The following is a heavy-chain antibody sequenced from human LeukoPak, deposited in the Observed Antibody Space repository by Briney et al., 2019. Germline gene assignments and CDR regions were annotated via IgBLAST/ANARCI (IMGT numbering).Heavy chain of an antibody. CDR1: GGTFSSYA. V-gene: IGHV1-69*13. CDR3: ARRHYDFWSGYYRSFWFDP. CDR2: IIPIFGTA. J-gene: IGHJ5*02. Sequence: SVKVSCKASGGTFSSYAISWVRQAPGQGLEWMGGIIPIFGTANYAQKFQGRVTITADESTSTAYMELSSLRSEDTAVYYCARRHYDFWSGYYRSFWFDPWGQGTLVTVSS. D-gene: IGHD3-3*01.